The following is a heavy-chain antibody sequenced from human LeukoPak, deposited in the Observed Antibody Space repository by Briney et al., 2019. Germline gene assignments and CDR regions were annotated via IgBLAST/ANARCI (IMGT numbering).Heavy chain of an antibody. J-gene: IGHJ4*02. CDR2: IYYSGST. V-gene: IGHV4-59*01. CDR3: ARGLYYGSGSYYYFAY. CDR1: GGSISSYY. Sequence: PSETLSLTCTVSGGSISSYYWSWIRQPPGKGLEWIGYIYYSGSTNYNPSLKSRVTISVDTSKNQFSLKLSSVTAADTAVYYCARGLYYGSGSYYYFAYWGQGTLVTVSS. D-gene: IGHD3-10*01.